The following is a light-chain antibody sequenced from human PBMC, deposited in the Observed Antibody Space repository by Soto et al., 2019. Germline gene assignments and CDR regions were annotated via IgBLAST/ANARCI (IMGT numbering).Light chain of an antibody. V-gene: IGKV1-39*01. CDR2: AAS. CDR1: QSISDW. CDR3: QQSYSTPIT. Sequence: DIQMTQSPSTLSASVGDRVTITCRASQSISDWLAWYQQKPGKAPNLLIYAASSLQSGVPSRFSGSGSGTDFTLTINSLHPEDFATYYCQQSYSTPITFGQGTRLEIK. J-gene: IGKJ5*01.